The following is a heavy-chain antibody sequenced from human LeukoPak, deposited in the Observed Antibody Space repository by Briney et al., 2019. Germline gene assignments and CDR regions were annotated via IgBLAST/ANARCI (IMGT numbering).Heavy chain of an antibody. CDR1: GFTFSSYA. CDR3: ARDLGWQLGAFDI. D-gene: IGHD4-23*01. V-gene: IGHV3-30-3*01. J-gene: IGHJ3*02. Sequence: GGSLRLSCAASGFTFSSYAMHWVRQAPGKGLEWVAVISYDGSNKYYADSVKGRFTISRDNSKNTLYLQMNSLRAEDAAVYYCARDLGWQLGAFDIWGQGTMVTVSS. CDR2: ISYDGSNK.